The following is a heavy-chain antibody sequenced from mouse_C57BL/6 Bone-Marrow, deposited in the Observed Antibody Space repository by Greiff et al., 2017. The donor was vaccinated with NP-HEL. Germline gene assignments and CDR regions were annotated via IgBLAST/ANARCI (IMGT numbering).Heavy chain of an antibody. J-gene: IGHJ4*01. Sequence: VQLQQSGAELVRPGTSVKVSCKASGYAFTNYLIEWVKQRPGQGLEWIGVINPGSGGTNYNEKFKGKATLTADKSSSTAYMQLSSLTSEDSAVYFCARKGYWDYAMDYWGQGTSVTVSS. D-gene: IGHD2-3*01. CDR3: ARKGYWDYAMDY. CDR2: INPGSGGT. V-gene: IGHV1-54*01. CDR1: GYAFTNYL.